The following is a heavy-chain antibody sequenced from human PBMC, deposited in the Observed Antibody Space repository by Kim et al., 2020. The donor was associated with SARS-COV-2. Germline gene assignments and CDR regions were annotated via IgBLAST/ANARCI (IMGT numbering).Heavy chain of an antibody. D-gene: IGHD4-4*01. CDR1: GESIRSGAYY. CDR2: IYYTGST. CDR3: ASAHIDYTAYYYYGMGV. V-gene: IGHV4-31*03. Sequence: SETLSLTCTVSGESIRSGAYYWSWIRQLPGKGLEWIGYIYYTGSTFYNPSLKSRVTISVDKSNNQFSLKLSSVTAADTAVYYCASAHIDYTAYYYYGMGVWGQGTTVTVSS. J-gene: IGHJ6*02.